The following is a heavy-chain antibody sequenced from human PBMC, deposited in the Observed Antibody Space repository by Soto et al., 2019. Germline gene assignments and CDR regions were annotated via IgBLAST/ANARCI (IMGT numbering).Heavy chain of an antibody. V-gene: IGHV2-5*02. J-gene: IGHJ4*02. D-gene: IGHD2-15*01. Sequence: QITLKESGPTLVKPTQTLTLTCTFSGFSLSTSGVGVGWIRQPPGKALEWLALIYWDDDKRYSPSLKSRLTIAKXXSXNXVVLTMTNMDPVDTATYYCARYAIVVVVAATRGFDYWGQGTLVTVSS. CDR1: GFSLSTSGVG. CDR2: IYWDDDK. CDR3: ARYAIVVVVAATRGFDY.